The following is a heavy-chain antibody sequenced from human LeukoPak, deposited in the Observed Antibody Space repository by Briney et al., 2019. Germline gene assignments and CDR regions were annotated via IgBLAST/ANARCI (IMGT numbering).Heavy chain of an antibody. V-gene: IGHV3-7*01. CDR2: IKQDGSET. D-gene: IGHD7-27*01. CDR1: GFTFGNSW. J-gene: IGHJ4*02. Sequence: GGSLRLSCAASGFTFGNSWMTWVRQAPGKGLEWVASIKQDGSETYYVDSVKGRFTISRDNAKNSLYPQMSSLRAEDSAMYYCARENWGFFDYWGQGTLVTVSS. CDR3: ARENWGFFDY.